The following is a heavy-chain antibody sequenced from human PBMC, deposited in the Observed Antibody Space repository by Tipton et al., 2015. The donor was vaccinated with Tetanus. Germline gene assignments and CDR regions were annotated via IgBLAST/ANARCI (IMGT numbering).Heavy chain of an antibody. CDR1: GGSISSYY. D-gene: IGHD5-24*01. J-gene: IGHJ3*02. V-gene: IGHV4-4*07. CDR2: IHPSGST. Sequence: TLSLTCSVSGGSISSYYWTWIRQPPGRGLEWIGEIHPSGSTNYNPSLRSRVTLSQDTSKSQFSLKLSSVTAADTAVYYCARIGWLQQNKPAFDIWGQGTVVTVSS. CDR3: ARIGWLQQNKPAFDI.